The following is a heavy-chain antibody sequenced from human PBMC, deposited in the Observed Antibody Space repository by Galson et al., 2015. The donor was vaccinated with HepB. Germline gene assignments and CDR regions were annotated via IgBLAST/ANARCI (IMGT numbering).Heavy chain of an antibody. V-gene: IGHV3-49*03. CDR3: SSGNYDGGSDH. CDR1: GLTFRDIA. J-gene: IGHJ4*02. D-gene: IGHD1-7*01. CDR2: IRSNTYGGTT. Sequence: ASGLTFRDIAMSWFRQAPGKGLEWIGFIRSNTYGGTTQYAASVKGRFTIPRDDSKSISYLQLNSLKTDDTAVYFCSSGNYDGGSDHWGQGTLVTVSS.